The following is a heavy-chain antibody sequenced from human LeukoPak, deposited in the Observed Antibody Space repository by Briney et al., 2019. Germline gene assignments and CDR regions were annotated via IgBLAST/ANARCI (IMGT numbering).Heavy chain of an antibody. Sequence: GGSLRLSCAASEFTFSDYYMSWIRQAPGKGLEWVSYISSSGSTIYYADSVKGRFTISRDNAKNSLYLQMNSLRADDTAVYYCARDVRDEYSSGWYPIGYWGQGTLVTVSS. J-gene: IGHJ4*02. CDR1: EFTFSDYY. CDR2: ISSSGSTI. D-gene: IGHD6-19*01. CDR3: ARDVRDEYSSGWYPIGY. V-gene: IGHV3-11*04.